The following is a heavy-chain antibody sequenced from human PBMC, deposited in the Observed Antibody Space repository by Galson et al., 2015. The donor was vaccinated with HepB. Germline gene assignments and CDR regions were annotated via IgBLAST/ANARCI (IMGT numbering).Heavy chain of an antibody. Sequence: WDDDKRYNPSLKSRLTITKDTSKNRVVLIVTNMNPVDTATYYCAHSSLDSSRYLEYFFDSWGQGTLVTVSS. CDR2: WDDDK. V-gene: IGHV2-5*02. CDR3: AHSSLDSSRYLEYFFDS. J-gene: IGHJ4*02. D-gene: IGHD6-13*01.